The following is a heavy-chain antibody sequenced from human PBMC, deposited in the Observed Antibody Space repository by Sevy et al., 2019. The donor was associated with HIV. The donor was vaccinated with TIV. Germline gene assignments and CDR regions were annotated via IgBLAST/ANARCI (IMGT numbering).Heavy chain of an antibody. CDR3: ATCYGSPFCDD. CDR1: GFTFNSYG. Sequence: GGSLRLSCAASGFTFNSYGMHWVRQAPGKGPEWVAGISSNGNDKYYADSVKGRFTISRDNSKNSLYLQVNSLRVGDRDVYYGATCYGSPFCDDWGQGTLVTVSS. J-gene: IGHJ4*02. CDR2: ISSNGNDK. D-gene: IGHD4-17*01. V-gene: IGHV3-30*03.